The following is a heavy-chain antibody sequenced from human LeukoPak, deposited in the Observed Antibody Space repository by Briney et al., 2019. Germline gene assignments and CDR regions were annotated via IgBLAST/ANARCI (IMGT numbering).Heavy chain of an antibody. CDR1: GGSFSGYY. J-gene: IGHJ6*04. CDR2: INHSGST. CDR3: AREDPVVPPDV. Sequence: PSETLSLTCAVYGGSFSGYYWSWIRQPPGKGLEWIGEINHSGSTNYNPSLKSRVTISVDTSKNQFSLKLSSVTAADTAVYYCAREDPVVPPDVWGKGTTVTVSS. D-gene: IGHD2-2*01. V-gene: IGHV4-34*01.